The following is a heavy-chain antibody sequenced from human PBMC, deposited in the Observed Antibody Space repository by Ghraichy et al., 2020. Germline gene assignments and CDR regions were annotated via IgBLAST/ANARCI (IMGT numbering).Heavy chain of an antibody. Sequence: GESLNISCAASGFTFSGYSINWVRQAPGKGLEWVSSISSSSSYIYYADSVKGRFTISRDNAKKSMYLQMNSRRAEDTAVYYCARDRLRGTIAVTCPFDYWGKGTLVTVSS. V-gene: IGHV3-21*01. J-gene: IGHJ4*02. CDR3: ARDRLRGTIAVTCPFDY. CDR2: ISSSSSYI. CDR1: GFTFSGYS. D-gene: IGHD6-19*01.